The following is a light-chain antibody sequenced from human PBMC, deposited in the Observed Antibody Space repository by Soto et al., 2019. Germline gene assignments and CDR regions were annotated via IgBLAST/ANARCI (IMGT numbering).Light chain of an antibody. CDR1: QSVSSY. J-gene: IGKJ4*01. CDR3: QQRSNWLT. V-gene: IGKV3-11*01. CDR2: DAS. Sequence: IVLPQSPATLSLSPGVRATLSCRASQSVSSYLAWYQQKPGQAPRLLVYDASNRAAGIPARFSGSGSGTDFTLTISSLEPEDFAVYYCQQRSNWLTFGGGTKVDIK.